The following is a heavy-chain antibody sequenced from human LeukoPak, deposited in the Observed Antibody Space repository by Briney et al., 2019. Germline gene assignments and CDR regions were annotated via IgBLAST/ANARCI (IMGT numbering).Heavy chain of an antibody. CDR3: ASHYYGSGTYYWGYYFDY. CDR1: GFTFSSYA. J-gene: IGHJ4*02. V-gene: IGHV3-23*01. Sequence: GGSLRLSCTASGFTFSSYAMSWVRQAPGRGLEWVSFISGSGGNTYYADSVKGRFTISRDNAKNSLYLQMNSLRAEDSAVYYCASHYYGSGTYYWGYYFDYWGQGTLVTVSS. D-gene: IGHD3-10*01. CDR2: ISGSGGNT.